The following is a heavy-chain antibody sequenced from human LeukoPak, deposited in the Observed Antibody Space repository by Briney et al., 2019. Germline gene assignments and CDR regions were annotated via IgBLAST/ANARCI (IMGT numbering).Heavy chain of an antibody. J-gene: IGHJ4*02. D-gene: IGHD5-18*01. V-gene: IGHV3-20*04. CDR3: ARDLRIQLWTAFDY. Sequence: PGGSLRLSCAASGFTLSNYRMSWVRQAPGKGLEWVSGINWNGGSTGYADSVKGRFTISRDNAKNSLYLQMNSLRAEDTALYYCARDLRIQLWTAFDYWGQGTLVTVSS. CDR1: GFTLSNYR. CDR2: INWNGGST.